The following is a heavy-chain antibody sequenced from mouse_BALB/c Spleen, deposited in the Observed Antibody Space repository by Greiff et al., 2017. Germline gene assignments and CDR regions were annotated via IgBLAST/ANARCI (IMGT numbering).Heavy chain of an antibody. CDR1: GYSITSDYA. V-gene: IGHV3-2*02. CDR3: ATGTWYFDV. D-gene: IGHD4-1*01. Sequence: EVKLVESGPGLVKPSQSLSLTCTVTGYSITSDYAWNWIRQFPGNKLEWMGYISYSGSTSYNPSLKSRISITRDTSKNQFFLQLNSVTTEDTATYYCATGTWYFDVWGAGTTVTVSS. CDR2: ISYSGST. J-gene: IGHJ1*01.